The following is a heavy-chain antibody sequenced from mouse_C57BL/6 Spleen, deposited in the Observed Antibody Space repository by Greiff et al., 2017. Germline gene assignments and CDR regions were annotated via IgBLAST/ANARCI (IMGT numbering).Heavy chain of an antibody. CDR1: GYTFTDYD. D-gene: IGHD1-2*01. V-gene: IGHV1-15*01. CDR3: TREVALPCFAG. CDR2: IDPGTGGT. Sequence: QVQLLQSGAELVRPGASVTLSCKASGYTFTDYDMPWVKQTPVHGLEWIGAIDPGTGGTDYNQKFKGKAILSADNSSSAAYMELRSLTSEDSDVYYCTREVALPCFAGWGQGTLVTV. J-gene: IGHJ3*01.